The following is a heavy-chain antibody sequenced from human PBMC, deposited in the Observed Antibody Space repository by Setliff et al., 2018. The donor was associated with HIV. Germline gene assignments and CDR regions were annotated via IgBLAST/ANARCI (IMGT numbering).Heavy chain of an antibody. CDR1: GFTFSNYE. CDR2: ISSSGTTI. CDR3: ASREGGYTYSPSP. J-gene: IGHJ5*02. V-gene: IGHV3-48*03. D-gene: IGHD5-18*01. Sequence: GGSLRLSCAASGFTFSNYEMNWVRQAPGKGLEWVSYISSSGTTIYYADSVKGRFTISRDNAKNSLYLQMNSLRAEDTAVYYCASREGGYTYSPSPWGQGTLVTVSS.